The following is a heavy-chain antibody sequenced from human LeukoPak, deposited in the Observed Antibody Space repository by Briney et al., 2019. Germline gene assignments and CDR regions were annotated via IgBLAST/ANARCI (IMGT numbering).Heavy chain of an antibody. CDR2: ISYIGST. D-gene: IGHD4-17*01. CDR1: AASFSSHY. V-gene: IGHV4-59*11. CDR3: ARDLVTVTKGFDI. Sequence: PSETLSLTCAVSAASFSSHYWTWIRQSPGKGLEWIGYISYIGSTNYNPSLKSRVTISIDTSRNQFSQKLRSVTAADTAVYYCARDLVTVTKGFDIWGQGTMVSVSS. J-gene: IGHJ3*02.